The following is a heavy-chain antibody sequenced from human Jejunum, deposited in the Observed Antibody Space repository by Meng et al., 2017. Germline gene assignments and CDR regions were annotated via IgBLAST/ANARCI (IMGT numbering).Heavy chain of an antibody. CDR1: GFTFSTYT. Sequence: VQVVEFGGGLVQPGGSLRLSCAASGFTFSTYTMHWVRQAPGKGLEWVAVISYDGNNKYYADSVKGRFTISRDNSKSTLFLQMNSLRPEDTAVYYCVRGSIDWYLDYWGQGTLVTVSS. V-gene: IGHV3-30*04. D-gene: IGHD3-9*01. CDR3: VRGSIDWYLDY. CDR2: ISYDGNNK. J-gene: IGHJ4*02.